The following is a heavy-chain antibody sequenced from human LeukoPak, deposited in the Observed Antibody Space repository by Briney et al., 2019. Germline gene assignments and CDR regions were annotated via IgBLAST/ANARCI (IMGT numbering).Heavy chain of an antibody. CDR3: ARVRYYYGSGSTESYYYYMDV. CDR1: GGSFSTYY. V-gene: IGHV4-4*07. J-gene: IGHJ6*03. D-gene: IGHD3-10*01. CDR2: IYTSGTT. Sequence: SETLSLTCTVSGGSFSTYYWSWIRQPAGKGLEWIGHIYTSGTTNYNPSLKSRVTMSIDTSKNQFSLKLSSVTAADTAVYYCARVRYYYGSGSTESYYYYMDVWGKGTTVTISS.